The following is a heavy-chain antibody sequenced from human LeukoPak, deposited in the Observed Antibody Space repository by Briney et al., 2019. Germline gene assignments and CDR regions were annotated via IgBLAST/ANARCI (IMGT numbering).Heavy chain of an antibody. J-gene: IGHJ6*03. D-gene: IGHD3-9*01. Sequence: ASVKVSCKASGYTFASYGISWVRQAPGQGLEWMGWISAYNGNTNYAQKLQGRVTMTTDTSTSTAYMELRSLRSDDTAVYYCARDRAPPLRYFDWLPTYYYYYYMDVWGKGTTVTISS. CDR1: GYTFASYG. V-gene: IGHV1-18*01. CDR3: ARDRAPPLRYFDWLPTYYYYYYMDV. CDR2: ISAYNGNT.